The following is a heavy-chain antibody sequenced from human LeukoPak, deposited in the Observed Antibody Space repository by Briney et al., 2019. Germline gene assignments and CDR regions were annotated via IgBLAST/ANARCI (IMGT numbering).Heavy chain of an antibody. CDR3: ARGGSPGGMGG. V-gene: IGHV1-2*02. CDR1: GYTFTGYY. CDR2: INPNSGGT. J-gene: IGHJ6*01. Sequence: ASVKVSCKASGYTFTGYYMHWVRQAPGQGLEWMGWINPNSGGTNYAQKFQGRVTMTRDTSVSTGYMELSRVRSDGAGVYYCARGGSPGGMGGWGQGATVTVSS. D-gene: IGHD1-26*01.